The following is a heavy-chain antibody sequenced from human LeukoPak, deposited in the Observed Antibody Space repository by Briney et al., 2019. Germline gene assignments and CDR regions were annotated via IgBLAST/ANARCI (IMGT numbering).Heavy chain of an antibody. Sequence: GGSLRLSCAASGFTVSSNYMSWVRQAPGKGLEWVSVIYSGGSTYYADSVKGRFTISRDNSKNTLYLQMNSLRDEDTALYYCARDYGYSSSFDYWGQGTLVTVSS. CDR3: ARDYGYSSSFDY. V-gene: IGHV3-53*01. CDR1: GFTVSSNY. D-gene: IGHD6-13*01. J-gene: IGHJ4*02. CDR2: IYSGGST.